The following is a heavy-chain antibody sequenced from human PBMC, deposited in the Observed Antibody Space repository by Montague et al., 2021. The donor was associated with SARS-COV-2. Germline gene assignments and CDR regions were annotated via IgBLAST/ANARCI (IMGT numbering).Heavy chain of an antibody. CDR2: IYYSGTT. Sequence: SETLSLTCTVSGGSISSSNYYWGWIRQPPGKGLEWIGSIYYSGTTYYNPSLRSRVSISVDKSNNQFSLRLSSLIAADTAVYYCATLSRRTAAGTRDYFGLDVWGQGTTVVVSS. V-gene: IGHV4-39*07. CDR3: ATLSRRTAAGTRDYFGLDV. CDR1: GGSISSSNYY. J-gene: IGHJ6*02. D-gene: IGHD6-13*01.